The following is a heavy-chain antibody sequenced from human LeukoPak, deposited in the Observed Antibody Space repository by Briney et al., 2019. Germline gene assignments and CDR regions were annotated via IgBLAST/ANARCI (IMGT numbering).Heavy chain of an antibody. CDR3: AKNWVASSWFNWFDP. D-gene: IGHD6-13*01. V-gene: IGHV3-23*01. J-gene: IGHJ5*02. CDR1: GFTFSTYA. CDR2: ISGSAGGT. Sequence: LTGGSLRLSCAAPGFTFSTYALSWVRQAPGKGLEWVSSISGSAGGTYYADSVKGRFTISRDNSKNTLYLQMHSLRAEDTAVYYCAKNWVASSWFNWFDPWGQGTLVTVSS.